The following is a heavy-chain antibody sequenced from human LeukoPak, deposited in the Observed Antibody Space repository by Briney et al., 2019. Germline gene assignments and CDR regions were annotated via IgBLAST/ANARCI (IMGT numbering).Heavy chain of an antibody. CDR3: ARGSWTYYYGMDV. J-gene: IGHJ6*02. CDR1: GGSISSYY. CDR2: IYYSGST. V-gene: IGHV4-59*01. D-gene: IGHD2-15*01. Sequence: SETLSLTCTVSGGSISSYYRSWIRQPPGKGLEWIGYIYYSGSTNYNPSLKSRVTISVDTSKNQFSLKLSSVTAADTAVYYCARGSWTYYYGMDVWGQGTTVTVSS.